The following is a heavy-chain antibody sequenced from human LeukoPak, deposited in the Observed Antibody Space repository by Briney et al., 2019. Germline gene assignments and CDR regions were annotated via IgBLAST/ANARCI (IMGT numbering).Heavy chain of an antibody. J-gene: IGHJ6*02. CDR2: ISGSGGST. V-gene: IGHV3-23*01. D-gene: IGHD5-12*01. CDR3: ARDFGTSRGYSGYDTTTTRDYYYYGMDV. CDR1: GFTFSSYA. Sequence: GGSLRLSCAASGFTFSSYAMSWVRQAPGKGLEWVSAISGSGGSTYYADSVKGRFTISRDNSKNTLYLQMNSLRAEDTAVYYCARDFGTSRGYSGYDTTTTRDYYYYGMDVWGQGTTVTVSS.